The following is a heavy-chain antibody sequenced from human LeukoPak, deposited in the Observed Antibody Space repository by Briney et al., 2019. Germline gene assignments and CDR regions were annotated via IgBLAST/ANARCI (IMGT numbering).Heavy chain of an antibody. CDR3: AKDYLGGNDILTGFVFDY. D-gene: IGHD3-9*01. CDR2: ISYDGSNK. J-gene: IGHJ4*02. Sequence: PGGSLRLSCAASGFTFSSYGMHWVRQAPGKGLEWVAVISYDGSNKYYADSVKGRFTISRDNSKNTLYLQMNSLRAEDTAVYYSAKDYLGGNDILTGFVFDYWGQGTLVTVSS. CDR1: GFTFSSYG. V-gene: IGHV3-30*18.